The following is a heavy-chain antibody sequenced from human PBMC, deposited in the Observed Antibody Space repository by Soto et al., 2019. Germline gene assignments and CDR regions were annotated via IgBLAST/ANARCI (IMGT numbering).Heavy chain of an antibody. CDR1: GGSISSRTFW. V-gene: IGHV4-39*01. J-gene: IGHJ4*02. CDR3: ARHPRDDYNYGGSGIFDY. D-gene: IGHD4-4*01. CDR2: MYYSGSS. Sequence: PSETLSLTCSASGGSISSRTFWWAWIRQPPGKGLEWIGDMYYSGSSYSSPSLKSRVTLSVDTSKNQLSLKLNSVTAADTAVYYCARHPRDDYNYGGSGIFDYWGQGTLVTVSS.